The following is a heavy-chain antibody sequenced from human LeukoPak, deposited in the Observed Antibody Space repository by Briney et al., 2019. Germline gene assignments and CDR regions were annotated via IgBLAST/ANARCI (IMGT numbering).Heavy chain of an antibody. V-gene: IGHV1-2*02. CDR1: GYTFTGYY. Sequence: ASVKVSGKPSGYTFTGYYLHWVRQAPGQALEWMGWINPNTGATVYAQNFQGRVTMSRDTSISTAYLDLSGLRFDDTAVYYCARDRVGSGWPRPFYFEVWGQGTLVTVSS. J-gene: IGHJ4*02. D-gene: IGHD6-19*01. CDR2: INPNTGAT. CDR3: ARDRVGSGWPRPFYFEV.